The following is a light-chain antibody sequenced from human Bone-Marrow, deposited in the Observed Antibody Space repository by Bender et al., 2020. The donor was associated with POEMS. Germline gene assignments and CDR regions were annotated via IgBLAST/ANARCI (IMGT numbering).Light chain of an antibody. J-gene: IGLJ2*01. CDR3: CSYAGRSIWI. CDR2: EVK. Sequence: QSALTQPASVSGSPGQSITISCTGTSSNIGSYDLVSWYQQHPGQAPKLLIYEVKKRPSGVSDRFSGSKSGNTASLTISGLLPEDEADYYCCSYAGRSIWIFGGGTKLTVL. CDR1: SSNIGSYDL. V-gene: IGLV2-23*02.